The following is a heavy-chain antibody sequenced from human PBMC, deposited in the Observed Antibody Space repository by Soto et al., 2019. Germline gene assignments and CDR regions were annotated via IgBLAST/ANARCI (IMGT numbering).Heavy chain of an antibody. V-gene: IGHV3-48*02. CDR1: VFSFSSYS. J-gene: IGHJ4*02. Sequence: GGSLRLSCAASVFSFSSYSMNWVRQAPGKGLEWISYISSSGSVIYYADSVKGRFTISRDNAKNSLYLQLNSLRDEDTAVYYCARDTLYDLWGEGTLVTVSS. CDR2: ISSSGSVI. CDR3: ARDTLYDL. D-gene: IGHD5-12*01.